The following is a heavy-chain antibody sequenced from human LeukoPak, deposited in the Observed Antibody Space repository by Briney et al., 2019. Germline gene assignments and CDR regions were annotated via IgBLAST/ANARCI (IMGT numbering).Heavy chain of an antibody. CDR2: ISAYNGNT. V-gene: IGHV1-18*01. Sequence: ASVKVSCKASGYTFTSYGISWVRQAPGQGLEWMGWISAYNGNTNYAQKLQGRVTMTTDTSTSTAYMELRSLRSDDTAVYYCARGLQENLAWLTAFSAFDIWDQGTMVTVSS. J-gene: IGHJ3*02. CDR3: ARGLQENLAWLTAFSAFDI. CDR1: GYTFTSYG. D-gene: IGHD6-19*01.